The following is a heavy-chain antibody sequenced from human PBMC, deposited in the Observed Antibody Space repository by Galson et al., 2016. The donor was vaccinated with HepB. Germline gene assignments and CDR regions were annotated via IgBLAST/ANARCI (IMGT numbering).Heavy chain of an antibody. V-gene: IGHV3-43*02. J-gene: IGHJ6*02. CDR3: AKEEVWSGYYFYYGIDV. Sequence: SLRLSCAASGFNFDDHGMHWVRQAPGKGLEWVALISGDGGNTYYADSVKGRFTISRVNRKNSLYLQMNSLRTEDTALYYCAKEEVWSGYYFYYGIDVWGQGTMVTVSS. D-gene: IGHD3-3*01. CDR2: ISGDGGNT. CDR1: GFNFDDHG.